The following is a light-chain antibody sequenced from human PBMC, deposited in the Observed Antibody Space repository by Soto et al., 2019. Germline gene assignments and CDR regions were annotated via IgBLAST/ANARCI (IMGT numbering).Light chain of an antibody. CDR1: PGISTY. CDR2: AAS. CDR3: QRSNSAPFT. V-gene: IGKV1-27*01. J-gene: IGKJ3*01. Sequence: DIKMTQSPSSLSASVGDRVTITCRASPGISTYLAWYQQKPGKVPKRLLYAASTSQSGVPSRFSGSGSGTDFTLTISSLQPEDVETYYCQRSNSAPFTFGPGTKVDIK.